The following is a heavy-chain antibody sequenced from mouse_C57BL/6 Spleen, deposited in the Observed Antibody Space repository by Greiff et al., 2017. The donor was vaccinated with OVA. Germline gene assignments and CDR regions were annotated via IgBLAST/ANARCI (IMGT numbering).Heavy chain of an antibody. CDR1: GFTFSSYG. J-gene: IGHJ2*01. Sequence: EVKLMESGGDLVKPGGSLKLSCAASGFTFSSYGMSWVRQTPDKRLEWVATISSGGSYTYYPDSVKGRFTISRDNAKNTLYLQMSSLKSEDTAMYYCARRDGYDDYFDYWGQGTTLTVSS. CDR2: ISSGGSYT. CDR3: ARRDGYDDYFDY. D-gene: IGHD2-2*01. V-gene: IGHV5-6*02.